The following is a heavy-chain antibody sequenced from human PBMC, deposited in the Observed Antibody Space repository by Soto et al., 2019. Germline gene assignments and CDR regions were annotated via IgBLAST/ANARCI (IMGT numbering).Heavy chain of an antibody. V-gene: IGHV4-59*08. CDR1: GGSISSYY. CDR3: ARLRSPDRSGYWRLLYFDY. Sequence: SETLSLTCTVSGGSISSYYWSWIRQPPGKGLEWIGYIYYSGSTNYNPSLKSRVTISVDTSKNQFSLKLSSVTAADTAVYYCARLRSPDRSGYWRLLYFDYWGQGTLVTVSS. D-gene: IGHD3-22*01. CDR2: IYYSGST. J-gene: IGHJ4*02.